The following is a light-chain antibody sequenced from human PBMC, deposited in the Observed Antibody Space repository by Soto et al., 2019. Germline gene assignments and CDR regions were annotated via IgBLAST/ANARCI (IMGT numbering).Light chain of an antibody. CDR1: QSVDST. J-gene: IGKJ2*01. CDR3: QQYHKWPPYT. V-gene: IGKV3-15*01. Sequence: EIVMTQSPATLSVSPGETAARSCRASQSVDSTLAWYQQKPGQAPRLLIYDASTRATGIPPRFSGSGSGTEFTLTISRLQSEDFAVYFCQQYHKWPPYTLGQGIKLEIK. CDR2: DAS.